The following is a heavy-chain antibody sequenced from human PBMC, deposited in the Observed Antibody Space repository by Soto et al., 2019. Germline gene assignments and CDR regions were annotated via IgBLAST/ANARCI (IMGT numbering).Heavy chain of an antibody. J-gene: IGHJ3*02. CDR3: ARDGPSSLQWELLEAFDI. CDR1: GYTFTSYG. Sequence: ASVKVSCKASGYTFTSYGISWVRQAPGQGLEWMGWISAYNGNTNYAQKLQGRVTMTTDTSTSAAYMELRSLRSDDTAVYYCARDGPSSLQWELLEAFDIWGQGTMVTVSS. V-gene: IGHV1-18*04. D-gene: IGHD1-26*01. CDR2: ISAYNGNT.